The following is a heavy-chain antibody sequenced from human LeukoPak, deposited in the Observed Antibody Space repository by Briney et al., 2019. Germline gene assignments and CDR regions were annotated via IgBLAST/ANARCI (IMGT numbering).Heavy chain of an antibody. V-gene: IGHV3-23*01. CDR3: ASSYGSGSYSGFDY. CDR2: ISGSGGST. J-gene: IGHJ4*02. CDR1: GFTFSSYA. D-gene: IGHD3-10*01. Sequence: PGGSLRLSCAASGFTFSSYAMSWVRQAPGKGLEWVSAISGSGGSTYYADSVKGRFTISRDNSKNTLYLQMNSLRAEDAAAYYCASSYGSGSYSGFDYWGQGTLVTVSS.